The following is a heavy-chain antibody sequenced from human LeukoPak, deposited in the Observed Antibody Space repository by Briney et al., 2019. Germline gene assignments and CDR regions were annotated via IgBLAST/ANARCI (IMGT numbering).Heavy chain of an antibody. J-gene: IGHJ4*02. CDR1: GFTFSSYG. CDR3: ARGKYYNILTGYSRGGYFDY. CDR2: TRYDGSNK. D-gene: IGHD3-9*01. Sequence: PGGSLRLFCAASGFTFSSYGMHWVRQAPGKGLEWVTFTRYDGSNKYYADSVKGRFTISRDNSKNTLYMQMNSLRDEDTALYYCARGKYYNILTGYSRGGYFDYWGQGTLVTVSS. V-gene: IGHV3-30*02.